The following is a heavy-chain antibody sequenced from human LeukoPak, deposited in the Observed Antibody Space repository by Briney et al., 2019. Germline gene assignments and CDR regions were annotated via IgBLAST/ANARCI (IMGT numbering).Heavy chain of an antibody. CDR1: GGSISSNSYY. CDR2: IYYSGST. V-gene: IGHV4-39*07. Sequence: HSETLSLTCAVSGGSISSNSYYWGWLRQPPGKGLEWIVSIYYSGSTYYNPSLKSRVTISVDTSKNQFSLKLSSVTAADTAVYYCAREVVGATRWGQGTLVTVSS. J-gene: IGHJ4*02. CDR3: AREVVGATR. D-gene: IGHD1-26*01.